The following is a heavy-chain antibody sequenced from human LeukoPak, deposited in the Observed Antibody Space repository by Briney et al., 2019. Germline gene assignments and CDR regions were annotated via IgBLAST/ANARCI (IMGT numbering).Heavy chain of an antibody. D-gene: IGHD2-21*02. J-gene: IGHJ4*02. V-gene: IGHV4-39*01. CDR2: IYYSGST. CDR1: GGSISSSSYY. Sequence: PSETLSLTCTVSGGSISSSSYYWGWIRQPPGKGLEWIGSIYYSGSTYYNPSLKSRVTISVDTSKNQFSLKLSPVTAADTAVYYCARYYCGGDCYSGYFDYWGQGTLATVSS. CDR3: ARYYCGGDCYSGYFDY.